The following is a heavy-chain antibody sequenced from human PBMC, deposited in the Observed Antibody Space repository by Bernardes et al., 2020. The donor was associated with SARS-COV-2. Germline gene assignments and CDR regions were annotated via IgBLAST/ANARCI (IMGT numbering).Heavy chain of an antibody. V-gene: IGHV3-30*15. CDR3: ARGSGYATIEDY. J-gene: IGHJ3*01. CDR2: ISYDGSNK. D-gene: IGHD3-22*01. Sequence: GGSLRLSCAASGFTFSNYAMHWVRQAPGKGLEWVAVISYDGSNKYYADSVKGRFTVSRDNSKNTLSLQMSSLRTEDTAVYYCARGSGYATIEDYWGQATMVTVSS. CDR1: GFTFSNYA.